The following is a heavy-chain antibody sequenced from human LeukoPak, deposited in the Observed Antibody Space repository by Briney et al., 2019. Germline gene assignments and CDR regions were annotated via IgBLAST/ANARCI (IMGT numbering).Heavy chain of an antibody. CDR1: GFSFSSYG. Sequence: PGGSLRLSCAASGFSFSSYGMSWVRQAPGKGLEWVCSSGSTIYYADSVKGRFTISRDNAKNSLYLQMNSLRAEDTAVYYCAELGITMIGGVWGKGTTVTISS. D-gene: IGHD3-10*02. V-gene: IGHV3-48*04. CDR2: SSGSTI. J-gene: IGHJ6*04. CDR3: AELGITMIGGV.